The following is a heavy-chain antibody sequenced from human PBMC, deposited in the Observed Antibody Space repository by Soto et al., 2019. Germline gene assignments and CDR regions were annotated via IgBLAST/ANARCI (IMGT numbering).Heavy chain of an antibody. D-gene: IGHD3-3*01. V-gene: IGHV3-11*06. CDR3: ARDVGFWSGYGYYYYMDV. Sequence: GRFTISRDNAKNSLYLQMNSLRVEDTAVYYCARDVGFWSGYGYYYYMDVWGKGTTVTVSS. J-gene: IGHJ6*03.